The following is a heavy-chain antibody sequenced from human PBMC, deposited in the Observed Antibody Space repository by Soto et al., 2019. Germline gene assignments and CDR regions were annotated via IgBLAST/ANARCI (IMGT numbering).Heavy chain of an antibody. D-gene: IGHD2-15*01. CDR3: ARVHCSAGTCLDGLDF. J-gene: IGHJ6*02. V-gene: IGHV6-1*01. CDR2: IYYRSKWFH. CDR1: GDSVSSNGAC. Sequence: PSQTLSLTCVISGDSVSSNGACWHWIRQSPSRGLQWLGRIYYRSKWFHDYAASLERRMAINPDTFRNQFSLQLNYVTTEDTAVYYCARVHCSAGTCLDGLDFWGQGTTVTVSS.